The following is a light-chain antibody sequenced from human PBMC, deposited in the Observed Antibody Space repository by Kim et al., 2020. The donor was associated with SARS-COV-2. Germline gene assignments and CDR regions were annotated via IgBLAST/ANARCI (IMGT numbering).Light chain of an antibody. CDR3: NSRDSNDNVV. CDR1: SLRNYS. J-gene: IGLJ2*01. Sequence: VALGQTVRITCQGDSLRNYSATWYQKKPGQAPILVIYGKNNRPSGIPDRFSGSSSGNTASLTIAGTQAGDEADYYCNSRDSNDNVVFGGGTQLTVL. CDR2: GKN. V-gene: IGLV3-19*01.